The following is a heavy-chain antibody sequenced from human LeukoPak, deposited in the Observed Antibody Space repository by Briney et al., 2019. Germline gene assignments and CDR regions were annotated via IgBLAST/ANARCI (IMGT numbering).Heavy chain of an antibody. D-gene: IGHD2-2*01. CDR2: ISYDGSSK. Sequence: PGGSLRLSCAASGFTFSSYAMHWVRQAPGKGLEWVAVISYDGSSKYYADSVKGRFTISRDNSKNTLYLQMNSLRAEDTAVYYCARPLGYCSSTSCYPGNWYFDLWGRGTLVTVSS. J-gene: IGHJ2*01. V-gene: IGHV3-30-3*01. CDR3: ARPLGYCSSTSCYPGNWYFDL. CDR1: GFTFSSYA.